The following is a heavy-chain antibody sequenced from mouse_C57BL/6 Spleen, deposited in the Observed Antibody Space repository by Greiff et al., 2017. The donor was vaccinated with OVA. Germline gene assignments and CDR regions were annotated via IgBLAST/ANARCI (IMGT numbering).Heavy chain of an antibody. CDR1: GFTFSSYG. V-gene: IGHV5-6*01. CDR3: ARHTGLPAWFAY. CDR2: ISSGGSYT. D-gene: IGHD2-4*01. Sequence: EVKVVESGGDLVKPGGSLKLSCAASGFTFSSYGMSWVRQTPDKRLEWVATISSGGSYTYYPDSVKGRFTIYRDNAKNTLYLQMSSLKSEDTAMYYCARHTGLPAWFAYWGQGTLVTVSA. J-gene: IGHJ3*01.